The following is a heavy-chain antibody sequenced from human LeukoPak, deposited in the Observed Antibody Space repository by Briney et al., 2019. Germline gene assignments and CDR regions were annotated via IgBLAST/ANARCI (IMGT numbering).Heavy chain of an antibody. CDR2: ISGGGGDT. V-gene: IGHV3-23*01. D-gene: IGHD5-18*01. J-gene: IGHJ4*02. CDR1: GFTFKNYD. CDR3: AKDLEKQLWVFDY. Sequence: GGSLRLSCAASGFTFKNYDMSWVRQAPGKGLEWVSVISGGGGDTYYADSVKGRFTISRDNSKNTLYLQMNSLRAEDTAVYYCAKDLEKQLWVFDYWGQGTLVTVSS.